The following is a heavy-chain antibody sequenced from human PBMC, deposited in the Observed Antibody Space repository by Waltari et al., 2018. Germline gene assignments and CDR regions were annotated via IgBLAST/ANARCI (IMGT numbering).Heavy chain of an antibody. CDR3: ARDERRHAFDI. J-gene: IGHJ3*02. CDR1: GFTFSSNW. Sequence: ELQLGESGGGLVHPGGSLRLSCAAPGFTFSSNWMGWFRQAPGKGLEWVANIKQDGSEKYYVDSVKGRFTISRDNAKNSLYLQMNSLRAEDTAVYYCARDERRHAFDIWGQGTMVTVSS. CDR2: IKQDGSEK. V-gene: IGHV3-7*01.